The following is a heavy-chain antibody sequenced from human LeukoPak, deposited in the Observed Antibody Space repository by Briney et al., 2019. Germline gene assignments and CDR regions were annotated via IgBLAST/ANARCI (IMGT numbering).Heavy chain of an antibody. CDR2: LYSSGSG. J-gene: IGHJ6*03. Sequence: GGSLRLSCAASGFTVSTNYMTWVRQAPGKGLEWVSILYSSGSGYYADSVKGRFTISRDNAKNSLYLQMNSLRAEDTAVYYCARLDSSVYYYFSRDYYYMDVWGKGTTVTVSS. CDR3: ARLDSSVYYYFSRDYYYMDV. V-gene: IGHV3-53*01. D-gene: IGHD3-22*01. CDR1: GFTVSTNY.